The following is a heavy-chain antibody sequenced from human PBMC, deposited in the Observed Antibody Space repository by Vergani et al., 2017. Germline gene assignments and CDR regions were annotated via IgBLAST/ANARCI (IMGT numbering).Heavy chain of an antibody. CDR2: INHSGST. CDR1: GGSFSGYY. Sequence: QVQLQQWGAGLLKPSETLSLTCAVYGGSFSGYYWSWIRQPPGKGLEWIGEINHSGSTNYNPSLKSRVTISVDTSKNQFSLKLSSVTAADTAVYYCARGELRYLDWLLRTGRYYGMDVWGQGTTVTVSS. D-gene: IGHD3-9*01. V-gene: IGHV4-34*01. J-gene: IGHJ6*02. CDR3: ARGELRYLDWLLRTGRYYGMDV.